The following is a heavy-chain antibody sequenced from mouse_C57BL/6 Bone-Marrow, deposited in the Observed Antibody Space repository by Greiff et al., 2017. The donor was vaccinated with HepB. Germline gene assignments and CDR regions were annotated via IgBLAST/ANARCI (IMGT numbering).Heavy chain of an antibody. CDR2: INPGSGGT. Sequence: QVQLQQSGAELVRPGTSVKVSCKASGYAFTDYLIEWVKQRPGQGLEWIGVINPGSGGTNYNEKFKGKATLTADKSSSTAYMQLSSLTSEDSAVYFCASKPYYYGSSLFDYWGQGTTLTVSS. CDR3: ASKPYYYGSSLFDY. J-gene: IGHJ2*01. CDR1: GYAFTDYL. V-gene: IGHV1-54*01. D-gene: IGHD1-1*01.